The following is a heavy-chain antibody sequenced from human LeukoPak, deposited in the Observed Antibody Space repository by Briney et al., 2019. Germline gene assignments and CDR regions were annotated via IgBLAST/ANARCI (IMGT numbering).Heavy chain of an antibody. CDR2: IKQDESEK. CDR3: VRAMDV. Sequence: GGSLRLSCAASGFTVSSNWMSWVRQAPGKGLEWVANIKQDESEKYYVDSVKGRFTISRDNAKSSLFLQMNSLGVEDTAVYYCVRAMDVWGQGTTVTVSS. CDR1: GFTVSSNW. J-gene: IGHJ6*02. V-gene: IGHV3-7*03.